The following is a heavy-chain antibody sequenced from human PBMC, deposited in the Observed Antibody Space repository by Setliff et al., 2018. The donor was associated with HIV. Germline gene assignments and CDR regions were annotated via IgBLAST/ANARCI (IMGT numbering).Heavy chain of an antibody. CDR3: ARFCRGGSCPDY. J-gene: IGHJ4*02. D-gene: IGHD2-15*01. Sequence: PSETLSLTCTVSGGSISSESYYWNWIRQPAGKGLEHIGHIYTGGSTNYNPSLKSRVIISGDTSKNQFSLKMTSLTAADTAVYYCARFCRGGSCPDYWGQGTLVTVSS. V-gene: IGHV4-61*09. CDR1: GGSISSESYY. CDR2: IYTGGST.